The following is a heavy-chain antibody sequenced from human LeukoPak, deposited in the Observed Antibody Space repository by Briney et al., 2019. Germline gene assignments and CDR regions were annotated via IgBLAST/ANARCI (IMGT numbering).Heavy chain of an antibody. CDR1: GFTFSSYG. CDR2: ISGSGGST. D-gene: IGHD3-22*01. Sequence: GGSLRLSCAASGFTFSSYGMSWVRQAPGKGLEWVSAISGSGGSTYYADSVKGRFTISRDNAKNSLYLQMNSLRAEDTAVYYCARGDRDSSGYYQGFDYWGQGTLVTVSS. V-gene: IGHV3-23*01. CDR3: ARGDRDSSGYYQGFDY. J-gene: IGHJ4*02.